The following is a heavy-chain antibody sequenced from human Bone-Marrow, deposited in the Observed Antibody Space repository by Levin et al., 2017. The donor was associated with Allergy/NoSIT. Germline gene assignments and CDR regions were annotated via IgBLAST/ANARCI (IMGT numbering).Heavy chain of an antibody. CDR3: ARAGYGIAVAGFGYYFDY. V-gene: IGHV3-21*01. D-gene: IGHD6-19*01. J-gene: IGHJ4*02. CDR2: ISSSSSYI. CDR1: GFTFSSYS. Sequence: KAGGSLRLSCAASGFTFSSYSMNWVRQAPGKGLEWVSSISSSSSYIYYADSVKGRFTISRDNAKNSLYLQMNSLRAEDTAVYYCARAGYGIAVAGFGYYFDYWGQGTLVTVSS.